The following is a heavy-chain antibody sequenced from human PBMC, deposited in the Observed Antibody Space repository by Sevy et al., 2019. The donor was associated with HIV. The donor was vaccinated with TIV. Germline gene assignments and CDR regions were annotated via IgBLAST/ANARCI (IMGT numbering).Heavy chain of an antibody. D-gene: IGHD6-13*01. Sequence: GGSLRLSCAASGFTFSSYGMHWVRQAPGKGLEWVAVISYDGSNKYYPDSVKGRFTISRDNSKNTLYLQMNSLRAEDTAVYYCAKDIEAAAGLLYYFDYWGQGTLVTVSS. CDR3: AKDIEAAAGLLYYFDY. V-gene: IGHV3-30*18. J-gene: IGHJ4*02. CDR1: GFTFSSYG. CDR2: ISYDGSNK.